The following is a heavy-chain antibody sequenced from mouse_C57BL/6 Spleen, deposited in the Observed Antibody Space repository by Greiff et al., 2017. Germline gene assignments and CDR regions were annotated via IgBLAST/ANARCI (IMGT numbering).Heavy chain of an antibody. CDR3: ARLDGYYLYFDY. CDR1: GYTFTSYN. Sequence: QVQLKQSGAELVRPGASVKMSCKASGYTFTSYNMHWVKQTPRQGLEWIGAIYPGNGDTSYHQQFKGKATLTVDKSSSTAYMQLSSLTSEDSAFYFCARLDGYYLYFDYWGQGTTLTVSS. V-gene: IGHV1-12*01. CDR2: IYPGNGDT. J-gene: IGHJ2*01. D-gene: IGHD2-3*01.